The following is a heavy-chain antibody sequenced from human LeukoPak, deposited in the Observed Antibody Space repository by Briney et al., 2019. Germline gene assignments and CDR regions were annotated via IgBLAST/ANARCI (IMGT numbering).Heavy chain of an antibody. CDR3: AGRGDGNLYYFDH. V-gene: IGHV3-7*04. D-gene: IGHD5-24*01. Sequence: PGGSLRLSCAASGFTFSSYWMSWVRQAPGKGLEWVANIKQDGGEKYYVDSVKGRLIICRDNAKNSLYLQMNSLRPEDTAVYYCAGRGDGNLYYFDHWGQGTLVTASS. CDR2: IKQDGGEK. CDR1: GFTFSSYW. J-gene: IGHJ4*02.